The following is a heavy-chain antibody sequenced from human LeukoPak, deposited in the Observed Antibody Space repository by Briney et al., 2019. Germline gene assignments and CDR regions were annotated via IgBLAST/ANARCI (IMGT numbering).Heavy chain of an antibody. CDR2: IYSGGST. D-gene: IGHD5-18*01. CDR3: ARDGYSYGYGMYYFDY. CDR1: GFTVSSNY. J-gene: IGHJ4*02. Sequence: PGGSLRLSCAASGFTVSSNYMSWVRQAPGKGLEWVSVIYSGGSTYYADSVKGRFTISRDNSKNTLYLQMNSLRAEDTAVYYCARDGYSYGYGMYYFDYWGQGTLVTVSS. V-gene: IGHV3-66*01.